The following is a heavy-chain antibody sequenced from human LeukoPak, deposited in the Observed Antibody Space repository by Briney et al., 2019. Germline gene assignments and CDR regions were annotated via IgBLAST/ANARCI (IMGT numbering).Heavy chain of an antibody. CDR2: IYYSGST. Sequence: PSETLSLTCSVSGVSISSYYWSWIRQPPGKGLEWIGSIYYSGSTYYNPSLKSRVTISVDTSKNQFSLKLSSVTAADTAVYYCARRGSGWYYFDYWGQGTLVTVSS. CDR3: ARRGSGWYYFDY. V-gene: IGHV4-59*05. D-gene: IGHD6-19*01. CDR1: GVSISSYY. J-gene: IGHJ4*02.